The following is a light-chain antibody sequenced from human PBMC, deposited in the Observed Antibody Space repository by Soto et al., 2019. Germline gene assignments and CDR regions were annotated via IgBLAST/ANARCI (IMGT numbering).Light chain of an antibody. CDR3: SSYISSSTYV. CDR2: EVI. Sequence: QSALTQPASVSGSPGQSITISCTGTSSDVGGYNYVSWYQPHPGKAPKLMIYEVINRPSGVSNRFSGSKSGNTASLTISGLQAEDEADYYCSSYISSSTYVFGTGTKLTVL. J-gene: IGLJ1*01. CDR1: SSDVGGYNY. V-gene: IGLV2-14*01.